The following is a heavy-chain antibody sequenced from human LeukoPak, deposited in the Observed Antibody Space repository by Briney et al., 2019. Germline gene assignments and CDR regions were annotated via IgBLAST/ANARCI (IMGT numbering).Heavy chain of an antibody. CDR2: IKQDGSEK. V-gene: IGHV3-7*01. CDR1: GFTFSSYW. Sequence: PGGSLRLSCAASGFTFSSYWMSWVRQAPGKGLEWVANIKQDGSEKYYVDSVKGRFTISRDNAKNSLYLQMNSLRAEDTAVYYCAKDRSYYGSGSYYTPIFDYWGQGTLVTVSS. CDR3: AKDRSYYGSGSYYTPIFDY. D-gene: IGHD3-10*01. J-gene: IGHJ4*02.